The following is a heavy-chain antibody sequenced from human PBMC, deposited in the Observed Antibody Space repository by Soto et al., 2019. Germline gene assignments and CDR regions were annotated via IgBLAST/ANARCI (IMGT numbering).Heavy chain of an antibody. D-gene: IGHD3-3*01. CDR1: GFTFSSYA. CDR3: AKGGGYYYYFDY. Sequence: GGSLRLSCAASGFTFSSYAMSWVRQAPGKGLERVSAISGSGGSTYYANSVKGRFTISRDNSKNTLYLQMNSLRAEDTAVYYCAKGGGYYYYFDYWGQGTLLTVSS. V-gene: IGHV3-23*01. CDR2: ISGSGGST. J-gene: IGHJ4*02.